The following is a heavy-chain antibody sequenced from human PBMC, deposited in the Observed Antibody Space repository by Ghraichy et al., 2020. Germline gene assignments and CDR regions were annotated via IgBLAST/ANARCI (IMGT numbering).Heavy chain of an antibody. CDR3: ARGGSRYNWNDAYYYYYYMDV. CDR2: INHSGST. J-gene: IGHJ6*03. V-gene: IGHV4-34*01. Sequence: SETLSLTCAVYGGSFSGYYWSWIRQPPGKGLEWIGEINHSGSTNYNPSLKSRVTISVDTSKNQFSLKLSSVTAADTAVYYCARGGSRYNWNDAYYYYYYMDVWGKGTTVTVSS. CDR1: GGSFSGYY. D-gene: IGHD1-20*01.